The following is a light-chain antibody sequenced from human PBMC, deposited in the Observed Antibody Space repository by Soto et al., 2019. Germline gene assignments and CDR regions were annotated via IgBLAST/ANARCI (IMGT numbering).Light chain of an antibody. V-gene: IGLV2-14*01. CDR3: SSYTSSNTRV. CDR2: EVS. J-gene: IGLJ1*01. Sequence: QSVLTQPASVSGSPGQSITISCTGTGSDVGGYNYVSWYQQDPGKAPKLMIYEVSNRPSGVSNRFSGSKSGNTASLTISGLQAEDEADYYCSSYTSSNTRVLGTGTKVTVL. CDR1: GSDVGGYNY.